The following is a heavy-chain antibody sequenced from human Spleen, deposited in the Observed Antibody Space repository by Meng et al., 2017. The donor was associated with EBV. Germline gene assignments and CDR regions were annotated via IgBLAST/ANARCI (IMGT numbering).Heavy chain of an antibody. J-gene: IGHJ5*02. Sequence: QVQLPLWGAGLLKPSAPLCPTCAGVGGSFSGYCSSWIRQPPGNGLEWIGEINHSGSTNYNPSLKSRVTISVDTSKNQFSLKVSSVTAADTAVYYCARAYCDSTSCYLLFDPWGQGTLVTVSS. CDR1: GGSFSGYC. D-gene: IGHD2-2*01. CDR3: ARAYCDSTSCYLLFDP. V-gene: IGHV4-34*01. CDR2: INHSGST.